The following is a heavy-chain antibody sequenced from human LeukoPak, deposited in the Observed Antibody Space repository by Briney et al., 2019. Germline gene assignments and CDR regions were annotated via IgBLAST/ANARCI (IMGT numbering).Heavy chain of an antibody. CDR3: ARDGDDFWSGYLDAFDI. Sequence: SVKVSCKASGGTFSSYAISWVRQALGQGLEWMGGIIPIFGTANYAQKFQGRVTITADESTSTAYMELSSLRSEDTAVYYCARDGDDFWSGYLDAFDIWGQGTMVTVSS. J-gene: IGHJ3*02. CDR1: GGTFSSYA. V-gene: IGHV1-69*13. CDR2: IIPIFGTA. D-gene: IGHD3-3*01.